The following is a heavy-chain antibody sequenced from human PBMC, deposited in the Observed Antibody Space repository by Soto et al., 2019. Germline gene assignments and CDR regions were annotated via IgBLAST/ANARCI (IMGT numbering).Heavy chain of an antibody. CDR3: ARVNTAMLYFDY. D-gene: IGHD5-18*01. V-gene: IGHV4-59*01. CDR2: ISHSGST. Sequence: WTWSRQPPGKGLEWIGYISHSGSTNYNPSLESRLTISVDMSKKQFSLKLGSVTAADTAVYYCARVNTAMLYFDYWGQGILVTVSS. J-gene: IGHJ4*02.